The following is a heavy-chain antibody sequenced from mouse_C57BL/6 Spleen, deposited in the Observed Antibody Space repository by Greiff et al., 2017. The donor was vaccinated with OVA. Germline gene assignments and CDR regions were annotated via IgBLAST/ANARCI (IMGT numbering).Heavy chain of an antibody. D-gene: IGHD2-3*01. J-gene: IGHJ4*01. CDR1: GYTFTSYW. V-gene: IGHV1-59*01. CDR3: ARWKDGYPYAMDY. Sequence: QVQLKQPGAELVRPGTSVKLSCKASGYTFTSYWMHWVKQRPGQGLEWIGVIDPSDSYTNYNQKFKGKATLTVDTSSSTAYMQLSSLTSEDSAVYYCARWKDGYPYAMDYWGQGTSVTVSS. CDR2: IDPSDSYT.